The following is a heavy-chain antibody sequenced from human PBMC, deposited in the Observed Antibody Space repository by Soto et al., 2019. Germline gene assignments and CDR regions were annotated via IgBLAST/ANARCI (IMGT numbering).Heavy chain of an antibody. CDR1: GYTFTSYA. V-gene: IGHV1-3*01. D-gene: IGHD2-2*01. CDR3: ARGPSRYCSSTSCYRNWFDP. CDR2: INAGNGNT. J-gene: IGHJ5*02. Sequence: ASVKVSCKASGYTFTSYAMHWVRQAPGQRLEWMGWINAGNGNTKYSQKFQGRVTITRDTSASTAYMELSSLRSEDTAVYYCARGPSRYCSSTSCYRNWFDPWGQGTLVTVSS.